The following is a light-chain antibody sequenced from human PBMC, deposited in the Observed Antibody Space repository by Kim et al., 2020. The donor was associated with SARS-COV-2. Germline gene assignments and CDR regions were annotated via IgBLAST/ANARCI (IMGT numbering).Light chain of an antibody. J-gene: IGLJ1*01. CDR1: SLRSYY. Sequence: SSELTQDPAVSVALGQTVRITCQGDSLRSYYPSWYQQKPGQAPILIIYGKNNRPSGIPDRFSGSTSGNTASLTITGAQAEDEADYYCNSRDSSGNHYVFGTGTKVTVL. CDR2: GKN. V-gene: IGLV3-19*01. CDR3: NSRDSSGNHYV.